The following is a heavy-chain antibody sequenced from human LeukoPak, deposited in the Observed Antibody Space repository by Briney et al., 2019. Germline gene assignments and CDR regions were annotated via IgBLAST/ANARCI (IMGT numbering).Heavy chain of an antibody. V-gene: IGHV3-53*01. CDR1: GFTVSSNY. D-gene: IGHD3-22*01. CDR3: AREHYYDNSGYCGY. J-gene: IGHJ4*02. CDR2: IYSDGST. Sequence: PGGSLRLSCAASGFTVSSNYMSWVRQAPGKGLEWVSVIYSDGSTYYADSVKGRFTISRDSSKNTLYLQMNSLRAEDTAVYYCAREHYYDNSGYCGYWGQGTLVTVSS.